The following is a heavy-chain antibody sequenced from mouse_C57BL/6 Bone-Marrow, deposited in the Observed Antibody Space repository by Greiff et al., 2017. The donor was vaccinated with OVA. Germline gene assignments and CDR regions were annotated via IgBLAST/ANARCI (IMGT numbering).Heavy chain of an antibody. V-gene: IGHV14-4*01. CDR3: TTDYYGSSYWYFDV. D-gene: IGHD1-1*01. J-gene: IGHJ1*03. CDR1: GFNIKDDY. Sequence: EVQLQQSGAELVRPGASVKLSCTASGFNIKDDYMHWVKQRPEQGLEWIGWIDPENGDTEYASKFQGKATITAEPSSNTDYLPLSSLTSEDTAVYYCTTDYYGSSYWYFDVWGTGTTVTVSS. CDR2: IDPENGDT.